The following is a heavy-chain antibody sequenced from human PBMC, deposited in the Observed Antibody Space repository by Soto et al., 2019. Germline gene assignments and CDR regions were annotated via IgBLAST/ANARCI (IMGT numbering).Heavy chain of an antibody. Sequence: ASVKVSCKASGYTFTNYYMHWVRQAPGQGLEWMGIIYPSGGSTRNAQKFQGRVTMTRDTSTNTAFLDVSSLRSEDTAVYYCGRGGSWAKVDSWGPGTLVTVSS. J-gene: IGHJ4*02. D-gene: IGHD6-13*01. V-gene: IGHV1-46*01. CDR2: IYPSGGST. CDR3: GRGGSWAKVDS. CDR1: GYTFTNYY.